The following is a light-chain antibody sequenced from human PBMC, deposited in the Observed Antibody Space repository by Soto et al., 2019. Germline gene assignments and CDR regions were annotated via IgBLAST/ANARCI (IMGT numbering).Light chain of an antibody. J-gene: IGKJ3*01. CDR2: LGS. CDR1: QSLLHSNGYNY. CDR3: MQALQTPPGA. V-gene: IGKV2-28*01. Sequence: DIVMTQSPLSLPVTPGEPASISCRSSQSLLHSNGYNYLDWYLQKPGQSPQLLIYLGSNRASGVPDRFSGRGSGTDFTLKISRVEAEDVGVYYCMQALQTPPGAFGPGTKVYIK.